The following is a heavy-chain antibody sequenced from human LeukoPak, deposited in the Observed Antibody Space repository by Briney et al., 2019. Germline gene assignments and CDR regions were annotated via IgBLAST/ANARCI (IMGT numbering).Heavy chain of an antibody. D-gene: IGHD3-22*01. CDR2: IWYDGSNK. V-gene: IGHV3-33*01. CDR1: GFTFSSYG. Sequence: PGRSLRLSCAASGFTFSSYGMHWVRQVPGKGLEWVAVIWYDGSNKYYADSVKGRFTISRDNSKNTLYLQMNSLRAEDTAVYYCARDYDSSGAQTFDIWGQGTMVTVSS. J-gene: IGHJ3*02. CDR3: ARDYDSSGAQTFDI.